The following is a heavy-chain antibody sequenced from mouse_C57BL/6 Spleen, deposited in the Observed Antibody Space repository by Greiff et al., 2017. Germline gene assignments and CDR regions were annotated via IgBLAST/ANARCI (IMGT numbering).Heavy chain of an antibody. J-gene: IGHJ4*01. Sequence: VQLQQSGAELVRPGTSVKVSCKASGYAFTNYLIEWVKQRPGQGLEWIGVINPGSGGTNYNEKFKGKATLTADKSSSTAYMQLSSLTSEDSAVCFCARLGDYDGGYAMDCWGQGTSVTVSS. CDR3: ARLGDYDGGYAMDC. D-gene: IGHD2-4*01. CDR1: GYAFTNYL. V-gene: IGHV1-54*01. CDR2: INPGSGGT.